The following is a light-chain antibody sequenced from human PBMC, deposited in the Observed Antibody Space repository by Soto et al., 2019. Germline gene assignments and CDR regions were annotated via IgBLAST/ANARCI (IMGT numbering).Light chain of an antibody. CDR2: GAS. CDR1: QSVSSSY. V-gene: IGKV3-20*01. J-gene: IGKJ4*01. Sequence: EIVLTQSPGTLSLSPGERATLSCRASQSVSSSYLAWYQQKHGQAPRLLIHGASSRATGIPDRISGSGSGTDFTLTISRLEPEDFAVYYCQQYGSSPLTFGGGTKVDIK. CDR3: QQYGSSPLT.